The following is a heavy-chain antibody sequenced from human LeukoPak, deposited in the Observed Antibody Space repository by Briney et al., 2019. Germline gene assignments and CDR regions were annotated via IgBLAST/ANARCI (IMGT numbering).Heavy chain of an antibody. CDR1: GYTFTGYY. Sequence: ASVNVSCRASGYTFTGYYMHWVRQAPGQGLEWMGRINPNSGGTNYAQKFQGRVTMTRDTSISTAYMELSRLRSDDTAVYYCARVPYYYYGMDVWGQGTTVTVSS. CDR3: ARVPYYYYGMDV. V-gene: IGHV1-2*06. J-gene: IGHJ6*02. CDR2: INPNSGGT.